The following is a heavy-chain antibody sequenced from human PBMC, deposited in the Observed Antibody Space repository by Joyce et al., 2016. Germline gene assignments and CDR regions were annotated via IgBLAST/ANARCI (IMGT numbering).Heavy chain of an antibody. D-gene: IGHD3-16*01. CDR1: GYAFTPYS. J-gene: IGHJ4*02. V-gene: IGHV1-3*01. CDR3: ARDRLGAPDY. Sequence: QVQLVQSGSEVKPPGSSVRVSCKASGYAFTPYSMHWVRQAPGQSLEWMGWIHGGKGNTEYSQKFQGRVTITRDTSASTAYMELRKLNSEDTAIYYCARDRLGAPDYWGQGTLVTVSS. CDR2: IHGGKGNT.